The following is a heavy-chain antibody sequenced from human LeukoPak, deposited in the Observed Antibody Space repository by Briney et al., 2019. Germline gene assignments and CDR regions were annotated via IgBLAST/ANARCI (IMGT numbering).Heavy chain of an antibody. CDR1: GGSVSSYY. CDR3: ARGRYGDYHAFDI. CDR2: ICYSGST. J-gene: IGHJ3*02. D-gene: IGHD4-17*01. V-gene: IGHV4-59*02. Sequence: SETLSLTCTVSGGSVSSYYWSWIRQPPGKGLEWIGCICYSGSTNSNPSLKSRVIISVDTSKNQFSLKLSSVTAADTAVYYCARGRYGDYHAFDIWGQGTMVTVSS.